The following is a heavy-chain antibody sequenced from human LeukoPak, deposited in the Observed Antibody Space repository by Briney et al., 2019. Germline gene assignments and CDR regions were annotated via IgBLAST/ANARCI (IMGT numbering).Heavy chain of an antibody. D-gene: IGHD4/OR15-4a*01. CDR1: GFTFSSYA. J-gene: IGHJ2*01. CDR3: AKDLLPGASPVSYFDL. Sequence: PGGSLRLSCAASGFTFSSYAMQWVRQAPGEGLVGVAVIWYDGTNKYFIDSVKGRFTVSRDNSKNTLSLQMNSLRAEDTAVYYCAKDLLPGASPVSYFDLWGRGTLVTVSS. V-gene: IGHV3-33*06. CDR2: IWYDGTNK.